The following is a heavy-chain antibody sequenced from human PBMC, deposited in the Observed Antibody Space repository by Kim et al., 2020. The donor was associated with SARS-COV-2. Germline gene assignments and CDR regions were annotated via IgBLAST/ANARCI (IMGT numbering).Heavy chain of an antibody. J-gene: IGHJ6*02. CDR1: GYTFTGYY. CDR2: INPNSGGT. Sequence: ASVKVSCKASGYTFTGYYMHWVRQAPGQGLEWMGWINPNSGGTNYAQKFQGRVTMTRDTSISTAYMELSRLRSDDTAVYYCSGGLATNSMYYYYGMVASGQGTTVTVSS. D-gene: IGHD5-12*01. V-gene: IGHV1-2*02. CDR3: SGGLATNSMYYYYGMVA.